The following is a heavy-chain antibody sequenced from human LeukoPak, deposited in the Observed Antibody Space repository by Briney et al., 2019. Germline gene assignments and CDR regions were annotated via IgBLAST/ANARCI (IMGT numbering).Heavy chain of an antibody. D-gene: IGHD3-10*01. J-gene: IGHJ4*02. Sequence: PGGSLRLSCAASGFTFSSYGMHWVRQAPGKGLEWVAVIWYDGSNKYYADSVKGRFTISRDNSKNTLYLQMNSLRAEDTAVYYCAREIMVRGVIMIDYWDQGTLVTVSS. V-gene: IGHV3-33*01. CDR1: GFTFSSYG. CDR3: AREIMVRGVIMIDY. CDR2: IWYDGSNK.